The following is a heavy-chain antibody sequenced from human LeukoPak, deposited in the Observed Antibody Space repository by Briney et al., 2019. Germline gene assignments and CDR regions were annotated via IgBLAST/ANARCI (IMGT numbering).Heavy chain of an antibody. V-gene: IGHV3-23*01. CDR3: AKSKLGKCRKSFHI. CDR1: GFAFSSTA. Sequence: GGSLRLSCAAAGFAFSSTALTWVRQAPGEGLDWVSSISVSSTPYYLDSVKGRFTISRDNFNNALFLQMNSLRAEDTALYYCAKSKLGKCRKSFHIWGQGTMVTVSS. CDR2: ISVSSTP. D-gene: IGHD2-2*01. J-gene: IGHJ3*02.